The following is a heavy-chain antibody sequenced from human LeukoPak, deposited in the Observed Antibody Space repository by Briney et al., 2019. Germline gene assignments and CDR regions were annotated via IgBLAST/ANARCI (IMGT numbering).Heavy chain of an antibody. CDR1: GFTFGDYA. CDR2: ISSKRYGGTT. CDR3: TRDSGRSISFPTRYYYYYGMEV. Sequence: GGSLRLSCTASGFTFGDYAMSWVRQAPGKGLEWVGFISSKRYGGTTEYAASVKGRFTISRDDSKSIAYLQMNSLRTEDTAVYYCTRDSGRSISFPTRYYYYYGMEVWGQGTTVTVYS. V-gene: IGHV3-49*04. J-gene: IGHJ6*02. D-gene: IGHD3-3*02.